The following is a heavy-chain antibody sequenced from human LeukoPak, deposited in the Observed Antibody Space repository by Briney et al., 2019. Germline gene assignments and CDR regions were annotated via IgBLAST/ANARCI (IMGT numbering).Heavy chain of an antibody. Sequence: SETLSLTCAVSGYSISSGYYWGWIRQPPGKGLEWFGSIYHSGSTYYNPSLKSRVTISVDTSKNQFSLKLSSVTAADTAVYYCARVRGEYCSSTSCYRDYYYYMDVWGKGTTVTVSS. CDR3: ARVRGEYCSSTSCYRDYYYYMDV. J-gene: IGHJ6*03. D-gene: IGHD2-2*02. CDR1: GYSISSGYY. V-gene: IGHV4-38-2*01. CDR2: IYHSGST.